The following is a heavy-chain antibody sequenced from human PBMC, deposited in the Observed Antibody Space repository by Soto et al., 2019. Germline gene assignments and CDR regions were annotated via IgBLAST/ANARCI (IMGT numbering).Heavy chain of an antibody. D-gene: IGHD2-15*01. Sequence: SETLSLTCTVSGGSISSYYWSWIRQPAGKGLEWIGRIYAGGSTNYNPSLKSRVTMSVDTSKNQFSLRLTSVTAADTAVYYCARASVGPPGGGSWIMPFDFWGQGTLVTVSS. V-gene: IGHV4-4*07. CDR3: ARASVGPPGGGSWIMPFDF. J-gene: IGHJ4*02. CDR1: GGSISSYY. CDR2: IYAGGST.